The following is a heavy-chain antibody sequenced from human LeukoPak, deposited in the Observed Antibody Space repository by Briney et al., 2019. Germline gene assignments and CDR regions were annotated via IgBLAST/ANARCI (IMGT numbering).Heavy chain of an antibody. Sequence: ASVKVSCKASGYTFTNYAIHWVRQAPGQRPEWMGWINAGNGNTKYSQTFQDRVTVTRDKSASTAYMELSSLRSEDTAVYYCARWGHINPFDYWGQGTLVTVSS. CDR1: GYTFTNYA. D-gene: IGHD2-21*01. CDR2: INAGNGNT. V-gene: IGHV1-3*01. CDR3: ARWGHINPFDY. J-gene: IGHJ4*02.